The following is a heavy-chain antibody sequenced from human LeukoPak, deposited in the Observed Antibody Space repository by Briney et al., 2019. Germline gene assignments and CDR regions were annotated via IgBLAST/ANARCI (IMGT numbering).Heavy chain of an antibody. J-gene: IGHJ6*03. V-gene: IGHV1-46*01. CDR3: ARDRGYDSGSYYGRYYYYMDV. Sequence: ASVKVSCKASGYTFTSHYMHWVRQAPGQGLEWMGVINPTGDTTRYAQKFQGRVTMTRDMSTSTDYMELSSLRSEDTAVYYCARDRGYDSGSYYGRYYYYMDVWGKGTTVTISS. CDR1: GYTFTSHY. CDR2: INPTGDTT. D-gene: IGHD3-10*01.